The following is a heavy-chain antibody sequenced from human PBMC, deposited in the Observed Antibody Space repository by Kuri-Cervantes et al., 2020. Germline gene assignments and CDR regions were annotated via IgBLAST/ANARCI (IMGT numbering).Heavy chain of an antibody. CDR1: GYTFTSYG. CDR2: ISAYNGNT. J-gene: IGHJ6*02. CDR3: ARDHPPYYYYYGMDV. Sequence: ASVNVSCKASGYTFTSYGISWVRQAPGQGLEWMGWISAYNGNTNYAQKLQGRVTMTTDTSTSTAYMELRSLRSDDTAVYYCARDHPPYYYYYGMDVWGQGTTVTVSS. V-gene: IGHV1-18*01.